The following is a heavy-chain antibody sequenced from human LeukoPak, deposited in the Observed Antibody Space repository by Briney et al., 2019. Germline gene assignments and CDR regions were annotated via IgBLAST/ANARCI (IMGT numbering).Heavy chain of an antibody. D-gene: IGHD6-13*01. CDR2: ISGSGGST. V-gene: IGHV3-23*01. CDR3: ARVIRTAPGKGYFDY. J-gene: IGHJ4*02. Sequence: GGTLRLSCVTSGFMFSTYALSWVRQAPGKGLEWASSISGSGGSTYHADSVKGRFTISRDSSKNTLYLQMNSLRAEDTAIYYCARVIRTAPGKGYFDYWGLGALVTVSS. CDR1: GFMFSTYA.